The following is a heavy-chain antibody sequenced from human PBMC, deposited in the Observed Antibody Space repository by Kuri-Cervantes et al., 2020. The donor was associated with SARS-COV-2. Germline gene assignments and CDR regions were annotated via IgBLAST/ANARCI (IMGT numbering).Heavy chain of an antibody. V-gene: IGHV3-21*01. D-gene: IGHD6-13*01. CDR1: GFTFSSYS. J-gene: IGHJ6*02. CDR3: ARDINRVAYTSSWSVGAVSCRHSSSRMDF. CDR2: ISSSSSYI. Sequence: GESLKISCAASGFTFSSYSMNWVRQAPGKGLEWVSSISSSSSYIYYADSVKGRFTISRDNAKNSLYLQMNSLRAEATAVYYCARDINRVAYTSSWSVGAVSCRHSSSRMDFWVQGPPVTVSS.